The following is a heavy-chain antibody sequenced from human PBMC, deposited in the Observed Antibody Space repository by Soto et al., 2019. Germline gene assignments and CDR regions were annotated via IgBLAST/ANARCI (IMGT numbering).Heavy chain of an antibody. CDR1: GYTFTDYS. CDR2: INPNSGGT. Sequence: ASVKVSCKASGYTFTDYSMHWVRQAPGQGLELMGWINPNSGGTNYAQKFQGWVTMTRDTSISTAYMELSRLRSDDTAVYYCARAVRTPMAVFDYWGRGTLVTVSS. J-gene: IGHJ4*02. D-gene: IGHD5-18*01. CDR3: ARAVRTPMAVFDY. V-gene: IGHV1-2*04.